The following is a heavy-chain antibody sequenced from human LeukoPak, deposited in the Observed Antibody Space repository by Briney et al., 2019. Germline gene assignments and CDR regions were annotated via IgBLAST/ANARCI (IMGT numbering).Heavy chain of an antibody. CDR3: ARGSDYYDSSGYSYGMDV. V-gene: IGHV1-8*01. Sequence: ASVKVSCKASGYTFTSYDINWVRQATGQGLEWMGWMNPNSGNTGYAQKFQGRVTMTRNTSISTAYMELSSLRSEDTAVYYCARGSDYYDSSGYSYGMDVWGQGTTVTVSS. J-gene: IGHJ6*02. D-gene: IGHD3-22*01. CDR2: MNPNSGNT. CDR1: GYTFTSYD.